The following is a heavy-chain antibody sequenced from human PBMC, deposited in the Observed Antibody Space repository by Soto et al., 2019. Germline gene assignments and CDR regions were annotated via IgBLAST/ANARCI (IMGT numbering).Heavy chain of an antibody. J-gene: IGHJ3*01. CDR2: IYWDDDK. CDR1: GFSLRTSGVG. CDR3: AHRRTSDYGQYAFDF. V-gene: IGHV2-5*02. Sequence: QITLKESGPTLVKPTQTLTLTCTFSGFSLRTSGVGVGWIRQPPGKALEWLALIYWDDDKRYSPSLKSRLTIXXDXSXXQVVLTMTNMDPVDTATYYCAHRRTSDYGQYAFDFWGQGTMVIVSS. D-gene: IGHD4-17*01.